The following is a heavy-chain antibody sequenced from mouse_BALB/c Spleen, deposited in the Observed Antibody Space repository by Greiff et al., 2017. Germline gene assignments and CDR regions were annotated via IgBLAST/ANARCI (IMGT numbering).Heavy chain of an antibody. Sequence: DVQLVESGGGLVKPGGSLKLSCAASGFTFSSYSMSWVRQTPEKRLEWVATISSGGSYTYYPDSVKGRFTISRDNAKNTLYLQMSSLKSEDTAMYYCTSSSTLFDYWGQGTTLTVSS. J-gene: IGHJ2*01. D-gene: IGHD1-1*01. CDR3: TSSSTLFDY. CDR2: ISSGGSYT. CDR1: GFTFSSYS. V-gene: IGHV5-6-4*01.